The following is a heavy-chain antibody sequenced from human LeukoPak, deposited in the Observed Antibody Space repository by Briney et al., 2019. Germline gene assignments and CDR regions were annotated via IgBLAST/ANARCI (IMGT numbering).Heavy chain of an antibody. CDR1: GFTFSNYG. D-gene: IGHD3-10*01. CDR2: IWYDGSNK. CDR3: ARAPGLRGNYYGSGSHSLGFDY. Sequence: PGRSLRLSCAASGFTFSNYGMHWVRQAPGKGLEWVAVIWYDGSNKYYVDSVKGRFTISRDNSKKTLYLQMNSLRAEDTAVYYCARAPGLRGNYYGSGSHSLGFDYWGQGTLVTVSS. V-gene: IGHV3-33*01. J-gene: IGHJ4*02.